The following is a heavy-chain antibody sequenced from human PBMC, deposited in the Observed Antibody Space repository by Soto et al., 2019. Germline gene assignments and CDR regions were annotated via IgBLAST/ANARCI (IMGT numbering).Heavy chain of an antibody. CDR2: IDPGDSHI. J-gene: IGHJ6*02. D-gene: IGHD6-13*01. Sequence: GESLKISCKGSVYNFPTYWIGWVRQMPGKGLEWMGIIDPGDSHIRYSPSFQGQVTISVDKSISTAYLQWSSLKASDTAMYYCARLGGGIASAGYYYYGMDVWGQGTTVTVSS. CDR1: VYNFPTYW. CDR3: ARLGGGIASAGYYYYGMDV. V-gene: IGHV5-51*01.